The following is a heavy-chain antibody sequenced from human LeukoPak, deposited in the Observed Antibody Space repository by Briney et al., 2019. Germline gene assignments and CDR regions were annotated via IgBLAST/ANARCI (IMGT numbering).Heavy chain of an antibody. D-gene: IGHD6-19*01. J-gene: IGHJ4*02. CDR1: GASISSYY. CDR3: ARGVIAVTGTSLDY. Sequence: PSETLSLTCTVSGASISSYYWSWIRQPAGKGLEWIGRIYPNGNTNYNPSLKSRVTMSVDTSKNQFSLTVTSVTAADTAVYYCARGVIAVTGTSLDYWGQGTLVTVSS. V-gene: IGHV4-4*07. CDR2: IYPNGNT.